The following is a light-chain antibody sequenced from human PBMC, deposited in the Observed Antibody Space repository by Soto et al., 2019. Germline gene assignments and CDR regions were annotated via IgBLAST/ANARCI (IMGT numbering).Light chain of an antibody. CDR3: SSYAGSNIYV. J-gene: IGLJ1*01. CDR1: SSDVGRYNY. V-gene: IGLV2-8*01. CDR2: GVT. Sequence: QSALTQPPSASGSPGPSVTFSCTGTSSDVGRYNYVSWYQQHPGKAPKLLIYGVTQRPSGVPDRFSGSKSGNTASLTVSGLQDEDEGYYYCSSYAGSNIYVFGTGTKVTVL.